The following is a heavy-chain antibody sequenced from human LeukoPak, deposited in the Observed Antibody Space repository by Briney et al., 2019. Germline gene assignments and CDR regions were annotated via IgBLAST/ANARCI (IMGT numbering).Heavy chain of an antibody. D-gene: IGHD6-13*01. J-gene: IGHJ6*03. V-gene: IGHV4-38-2*01. CDR2: IYHSGSN. Sequence: SETLSLTCAVSGYSISSGYYWGWIRQPPGKGLKWFGRIYHSGSNYYNPSLKSRVSISVDTPPYQFSLKRCSVTAADTAVFYLARHDRVAALYYIDVWGKGTPVTV. CDR1: GYSISSGYY. CDR3: ARHDRVAALYYIDV.